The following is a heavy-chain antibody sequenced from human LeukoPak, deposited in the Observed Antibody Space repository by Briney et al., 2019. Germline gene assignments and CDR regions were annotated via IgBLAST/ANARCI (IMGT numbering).Heavy chain of an antibody. CDR2: IYYSGST. CDR3: ARGRSSWEQLTHYYYYYMDV. CDR1: GGSISSYY. D-gene: IGHD1-26*01. J-gene: IGHJ6*03. V-gene: IGHV4-59*01. Sequence: SETLSLTCTVSGGSISSYYWSWIRQPPGKGLEWIGYIYYSGSTNYNPSLKSRVTISVDTSKNQFSLKLSSVTAADTAVYYCARGRSSWEQLTHYYYYYMDVWGKGTTVTVSS.